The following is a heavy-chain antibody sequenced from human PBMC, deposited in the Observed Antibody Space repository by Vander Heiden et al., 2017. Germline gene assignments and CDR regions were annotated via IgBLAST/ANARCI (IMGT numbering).Heavy chain of an antibody. Sequence: EVQLVESGGGLVKPGGSLRLSCAASGFTFSSYSRNWVRQAPGKGLEWVSSISSSSHYIYYADSVKGRFTISRDNAKKSLYLQMNSLRAEDTAFYYCARDRGDSSGWCLLDYWGQGTLVTVSS. CDR3: ARDRGDSSGWCLLDY. D-gene: IGHD6-19*01. J-gene: IGHJ4*02. CDR2: ISSSSHYI. V-gene: IGHV3-21*01. CDR1: GFTFSSYS.